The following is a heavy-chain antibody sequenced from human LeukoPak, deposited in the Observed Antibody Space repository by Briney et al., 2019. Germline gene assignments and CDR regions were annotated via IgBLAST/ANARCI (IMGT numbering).Heavy chain of an antibody. J-gene: IGHJ6*03. Sequence: PGGSLRLSCAASGFTVSSNYMSWVRQAPGKGLEWVSAISGSGGSTYYAGSVKGRFTISRDNSKNTLYLQLNSLRAEDTAVYYCAKVPDYYYYMDVWGKGTTVTISS. V-gene: IGHV3-23*01. CDR1: GFTVSSNY. CDR3: AKVPDYYYYMDV. CDR2: ISGSGGST. D-gene: IGHD1-14*01.